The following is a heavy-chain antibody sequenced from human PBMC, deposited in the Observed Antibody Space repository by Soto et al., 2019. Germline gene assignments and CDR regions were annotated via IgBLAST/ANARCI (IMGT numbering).Heavy chain of an antibody. J-gene: IGHJ6*03. CDR1: GGSFSGYQ. CDR2: INDSGSI. D-gene: IGHD3-10*01. V-gene: IGHV4-34*01. CDR3: ARGIILWFGELSRRGGYYYYMDV. Sequence: QVQLQQWGAGLLKPSGTLSLTCAVYGGSFSGYQWSWIRQTPGKGLEWIGEINDSGSINYNPSLKGRVTILAVTPKKQISLRLSSVTAADTAVYYCARGIILWFGELSRRGGYYYYMDVWGKGTTVIVSS.